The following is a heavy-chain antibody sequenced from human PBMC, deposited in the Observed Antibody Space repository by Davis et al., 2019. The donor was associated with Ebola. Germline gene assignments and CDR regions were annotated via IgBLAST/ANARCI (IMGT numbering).Heavy chain of an antibody. Sequence: GESLKISCAASGFTFGNCAMSWVRQAPGKGLEWVSTISGSGTYTYYADSVKGRFTISRDNSKDTLYLQMNSLRAEDTAVYYCAKLGCTSSSCYTGNFYYYYGMDVWGQGTTVTVSS. J-gene: IGHJ6*02. CDR3: AKLGCTSSSCYTGNFYYYYGMDV. V-gene: IGHV3-23*01. CDR2: ISGSGTYT. CDR1: GFTFGNCA. D-gene: IGHD2-2*02.